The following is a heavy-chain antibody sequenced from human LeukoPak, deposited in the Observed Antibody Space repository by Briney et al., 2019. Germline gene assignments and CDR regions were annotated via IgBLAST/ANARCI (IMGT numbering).Heavy chain of an antibody. Sequence: GASVKASCKASGYTLTELSMHWVRQAPGKGLEWMGGFDPEDGETIYAQKFQGRVTMTEDTSTDTAYMELSSLRSEDTAVYYCATYQIGYNWNADWGQGTLVTVSS. CDR2: FDPEDGET. CDR3: ATYQIGYNWNAD. D-gene: IGHD1-1*01. J-gene: IGHJ4*02. V-gene: IGHV1-24*01. CDR1: GYTLTELS.